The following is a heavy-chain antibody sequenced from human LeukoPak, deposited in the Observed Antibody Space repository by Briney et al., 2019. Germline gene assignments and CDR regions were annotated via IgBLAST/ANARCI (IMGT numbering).Heavy chain of an antibody. CDR3: ARDPSQPYSSPYYFDY. Sequence: GGSLRLSCAASGFTFSIYEMNWVRQAPGKGLEWVSYISSSGSTIYYADSVKGRFTISRDNAKNSLYLQMNSLRAEDTAVYYCARDPSQPYSSPYYFDYWGQGTLVTVSS. J-gene: IGHJ4*02. CDR2: ISSSGSTI. CDR1: GFTFSIYE. V-gene: IGHV3-48*03. D-gene: IGHD6-19*01.